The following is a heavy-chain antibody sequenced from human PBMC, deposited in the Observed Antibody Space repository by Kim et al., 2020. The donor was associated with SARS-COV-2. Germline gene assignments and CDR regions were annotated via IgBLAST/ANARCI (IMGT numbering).Heavy chain of an antibody. Sequence: ASVKVSCKASGYIFSNYAMNWVRQAPGQGLEWMGWINTYTGKATYAQGFTGRFVFSLDTSVSTAHLQNNSLKTEDTAVYYCAGGIGRRDNSKFPFDFWGHGTLVTVSS. CDR2: INTYTGKA. D-gene: IGHD6-13*01. CDR1: GYIFSNYA. J-gene: IGHJ4*01. CDR3: AGGIGRRDNSKFPFDF. V-gene: IGHV7-4-1*02.